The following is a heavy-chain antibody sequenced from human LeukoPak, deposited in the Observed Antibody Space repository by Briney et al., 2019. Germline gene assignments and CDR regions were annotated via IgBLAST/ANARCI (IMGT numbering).Heavy chain of an antibody. CDR2: IRWNGGST. Sequence: PVGSLRLSCAASGFTFDDYAMHWVRQAPGKGLEWVSLIRWNGGSTYYADSVKGRFTISRDNSKNSLYLQMNSLRAEDTALYYCAKGGWGLRGAPPSGPFDYWGQGTLVTVSS. V-gene: IGHV3-43D*03. D-gene: IGHD3-10*01. J-gene: IGHJ4*02. CDR3: AKGGWGLRGAPPSGPFDY. CDR1: GFTFDDYA.